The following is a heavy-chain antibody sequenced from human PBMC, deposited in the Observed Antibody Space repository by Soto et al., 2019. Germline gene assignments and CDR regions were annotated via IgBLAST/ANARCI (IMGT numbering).Heavy chain of an antibody. CDR3: ARDEATLPPDY. J-gene: IGHJ4*02. CDR2: INHSGST. D-gene: IGHD1-26*01. CDR1: GGSFSGYY. V-gene: IGHV4-34*01. Sequence: QVQLQQWGAGLLKPSETLSLTCAVYGGSFSGYYWSWIRQPPGKGLEWIGEINHSGSTNYNPSLKSRVTISVDTSKNQFSLKLSSVTAADTAVYYCARDEATLPPDYWGQGTLVTVSS.